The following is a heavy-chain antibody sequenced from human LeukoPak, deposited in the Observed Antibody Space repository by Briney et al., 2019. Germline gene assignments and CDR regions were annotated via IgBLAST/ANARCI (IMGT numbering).Heavy chain of an antibody. J-gene: IGHJ5*02. CDR1: GDSITSGDYY. CDR2: IYHSGIA. D-gene: IGHD1-1*01. Sequence: KSSQTLSLTCTVSGDSITSGDYYWSWIRQPPGKGLEWIGYIYHSGIAYYHPSLKSRVSISVDTSKNQFSLNLNSVTAADTAVYYCGRAVQASLQPRFDPWGQGTLVTVSS. V-gene: IGHV4-30-4*08. CDR3: GRAVQASLQPRFDP.